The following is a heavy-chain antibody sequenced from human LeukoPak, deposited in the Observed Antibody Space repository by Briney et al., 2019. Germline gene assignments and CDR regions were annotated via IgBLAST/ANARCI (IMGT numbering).Heavy chain of an antibody. CDR2: INPNSGGT. V-gene: IGHV1-2*04. D-gene: IGHD3-16*02. CDR1: GYTFTAYY. J-gene: IGHJ4*02. CDR3: ARGTPGSYLGY. Sequence: GASVRVSCKASGYTFTAYYLHWVRQDPGQGLEWMGWINPNSGGTNYAQKFKGWVTLTRDTSINTTYMELSRLASDVTAVYFCARGTPGSYLGYWGQGTLVTVSS.